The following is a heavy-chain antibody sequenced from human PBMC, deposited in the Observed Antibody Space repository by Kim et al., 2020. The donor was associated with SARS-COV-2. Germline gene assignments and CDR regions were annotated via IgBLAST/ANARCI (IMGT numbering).Heavy chain of an antibody. Sequence: PSVKVSCKGSGYTFTGYYMHWVRQAPGQGLEWMGWINPNSGGTNYAQQFQGRVTMTRDTSITTAYMELSRLTSDDTAVYYCARERGISTIFGVGDQYGM. D-gene: IGHD3-3*01. V-gene: IGHV1-2*02. J-gene: IGHJ6*01. CDR1: GYTFTGYY. CDR2: INPNSGGT. CDR3: ARERGISTIFGVGDQYGM.